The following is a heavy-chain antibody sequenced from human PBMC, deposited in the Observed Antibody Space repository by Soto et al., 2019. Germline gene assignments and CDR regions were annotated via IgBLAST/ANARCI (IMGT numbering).Heavy chain of an antibody. CDR2: IYQTGST. D-gene: IGHD3-16*01. CDR3: ARVWGALAPIAGWFGP. Sequence: QVQLQELGPGLVKPSGTLSLTCAVSNGSITSGNWWSWVRQPPGKGLEWIGDIYQTGSTNYNPSLRSRVIISVDKSKNNFSLSLSSVTAADTAVYFCARVWGALAPIAGWFGPWGRGILVTVSS. V-gene: IGHV4-4*02. J-gene: IGHJ5*02. CDR1: NGSITSGNW.